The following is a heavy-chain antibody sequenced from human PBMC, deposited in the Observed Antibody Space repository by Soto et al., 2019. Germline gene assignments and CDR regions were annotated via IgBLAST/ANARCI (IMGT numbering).Heavy chain of an antibody. CDR3: ARDGTLGYYYYGMDV. CDR1: GGSISSYY. CDR2: IYYSGST. V-gene: IGHV4-59*01. D-gene: IGHD6-13*01. Sequence: SETLSLTCTVSGGSISSYYWSWIRQPPGKGLEWIGYIYYSGSTNYNPSLKSRVTISVDTSKNQFSLKLSSVTAADTAVYYCARDGTLGYYYYGMDVWGQGTTVTVSS. J-gene: IGHJ6*02.